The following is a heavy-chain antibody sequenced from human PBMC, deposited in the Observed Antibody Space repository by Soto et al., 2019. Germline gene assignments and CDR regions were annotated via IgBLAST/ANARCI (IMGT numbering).Heavy chain of an antibody. V-gene: IGHV4-34*01. CDR2: MSHSGGT. D-gene: IGHD1-1*01. J-gene: IGHJ3*02. Sequence: QVQLQQWGAGLLKPSETLSLTCAVYGGFVSSGSYYWSWIRQPPGKGLEWIGEMSHSGGTHFNLAPTSPVTISVDTSKNQFSLKMRSVTAADTALYYCARVERGTATTVVDAFDIWGPGTMVTVSS. CDR1: GGFVSSGSYY. CDR3: ARVERGTATTVVDAFDI.